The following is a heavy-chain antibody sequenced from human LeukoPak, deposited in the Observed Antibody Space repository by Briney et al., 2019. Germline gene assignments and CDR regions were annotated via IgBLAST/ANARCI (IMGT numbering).Heavy chain of an antibody. CDR3: ARPGTTGTTGAFDY. V-gene: IGHV1-69*05. J-gene: IGHJ4*02. CDR2: IIPIFGTA. CDR1: GGTFSSYA. D-gene: IGHD1-1*01. Sequence: SVKVSCKASGGTFSSYAISWVRQAPGQGLEWMGGIIPIFGTANYAQKFQGRVTITTDESASTAYMELSSLRSEDTAVYYCARPGTTGTTGAFDYWGQGTLVTVSS.